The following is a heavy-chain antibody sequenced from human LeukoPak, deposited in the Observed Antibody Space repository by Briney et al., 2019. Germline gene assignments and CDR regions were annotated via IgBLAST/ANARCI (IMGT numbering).Heavy chain of an antibody. CDR1: GGSISSSSYY. CDR3: ARYGYSYGADPFDY. V-gene: IGHV4-39*07. D-gene: IGHD5-18*01. Sequence: PSETLSLTCTVSGGSISSSSYYWGWIRQPPGKGLEWIGGIYYSGSTYYNPSLKSRVTISVDTSKNQFSLKLSSVTAADTAVYYCARYGYSYGADPFDYWGQGTLVTVSS. J-gene: IGHJ4*02. CDR2: IYYSGST.